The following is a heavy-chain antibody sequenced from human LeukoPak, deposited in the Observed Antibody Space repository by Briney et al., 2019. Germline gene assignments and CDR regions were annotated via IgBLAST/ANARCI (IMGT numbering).Heavy chain of an antibody. CDR3: ARGPVSYSSGWYGPQGDYYFDY. V-gene: IGHV1-24*01. D-gene: IGHD6-19*01. CDR2: FDPEDGET. Sequence: ASVKVSCKVSGYTLTELSMHWVRQAPGKGLEWMGGFDPEDGETIYAQKFQGRVTMTEDTSTDTAYMELSSLRSEDTAVYYCARGPVSYSSGWYGPQGDYYFDYWGQGTLVTVSS. J-gene: IGHJ4*02. CDR1: GYTLTELS.